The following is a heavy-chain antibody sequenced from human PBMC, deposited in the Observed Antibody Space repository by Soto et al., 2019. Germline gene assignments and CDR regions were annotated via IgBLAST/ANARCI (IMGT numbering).Heavy chain of an antibody. CDR2: IYYSGST. J-gene: IGHJ5*02. V-gene: IGHV4-59*01. D-gene: IGHD3-10*01. CDR3: ERAPRPGSGSSNTWLDP. CDR1: GGSISSYY. Sequence: PSETLSLTCTVSGGSISSYYWSWIRQPPGKGLEWIGYIYYSGSTNYNPSLKSRVTISVDTSKNQFSLKLSSVTAADTAVDECERAPRPGSGSSNTWLDPWGQGTLFTLSS.